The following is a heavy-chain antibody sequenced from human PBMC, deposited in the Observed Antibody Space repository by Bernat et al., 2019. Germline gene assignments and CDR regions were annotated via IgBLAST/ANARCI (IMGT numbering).Heavy chain of an antibody. CDR3: ARSDLWFGEDAFDI. CDR1: GGSISSYY. CDR2: IYYSGST. V-gene: IGHV4-59*01. D-gene: IGHD3-10*01. Sequence: QVQLQESGPGLVKPSETLSLTCTVSGGSISSYYWSWIRQPPGKGLEWIGYIYYSGSTNYNPSLKGRVTISVDTSKNQFSLKLSSVTAADTAVYYCARSDLWFGEDAFDIWGQGTMVTVSS. J-gene: IGHJ3*02.